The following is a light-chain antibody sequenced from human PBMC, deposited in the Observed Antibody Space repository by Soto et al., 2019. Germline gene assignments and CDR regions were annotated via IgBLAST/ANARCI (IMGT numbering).Light chain of an antibody. V-gene: IGLV3-27*01. CDR3: YSATDNSWV. CDR2: KDT. CDR1: VLAKRY. Sequence: SYELTQPSSVSVSPGQAATITCSGDVLAKRYARWFQQKPGQAPVVVIYKDTERPSGIPERFSGSSSGTTVILTITGAQVEDEADYYCYSATDNSWVFGGGTKVTVL. J-gene: IGLJ3*02.